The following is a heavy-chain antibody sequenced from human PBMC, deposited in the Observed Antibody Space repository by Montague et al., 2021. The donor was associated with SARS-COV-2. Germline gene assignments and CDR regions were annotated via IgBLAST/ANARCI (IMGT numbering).Heavy chain of an antibody. CDR3: ARDLIQGARRIYYSGMDV. V-gene: IGHV3-7*03. J-gene: IGHJ6*02. CDR2: IKHDGSEK. CDR1: RFTFSDFW. Sequence: SLRLSCAASRFTFSDFWMNWVRQAPGKGLEWVADIKHDGSEKSYVDSVKGRFTISRDNAKNSLYLQMNSLRAEDTAVYYCARDLIQGARRIYYSGMDVWGQGTMVTVSS. D-gene: IGHD3-10*01.